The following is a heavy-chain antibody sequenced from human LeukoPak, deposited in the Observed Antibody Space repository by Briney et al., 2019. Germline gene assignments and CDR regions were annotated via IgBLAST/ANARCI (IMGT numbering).Heavy chain of an antibody. D-gene: IGHD2/OR15-2a*01. Sequence: GGSLRLSCAASGFSFSNSALSWVRLAPGQGREWVSAIGGSNVPNTWYADSVKGRFTISRDNSKSTLYLQMGSLRAEDTALYYCVKFAPGFLSADWFDPWGQGTLVTVSS. CDR2: IGGSNVPNT. CDR3: VKFAPGFLSADWFDP. V-gene: IGHV3-23*01. CDR1: GFSFSNSA. J-gene: IGHJ5*02.